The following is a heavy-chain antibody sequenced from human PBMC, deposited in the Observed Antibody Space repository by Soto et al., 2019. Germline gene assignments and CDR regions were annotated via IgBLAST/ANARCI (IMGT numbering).Heavy chain of an antibody. D-gene: IGHD6-13*01. V-gene: IGHV3-21*01. Sequence: GGSLRLSCAASGFTFSSYSMNWVRQAPGKGLEWVSSISSSSSYIYYADSVKGRFTISRDNAKNSLYLQMNSLRAEDTAVYYCARERGSSWYGGVFDYWGQGTLVTVSS. J-gene: IGHJ4*02. CDR1: GFTFSSYS. CDR2: ISSSSSYI. CDR3: ARERGSSWYGGVFDY.